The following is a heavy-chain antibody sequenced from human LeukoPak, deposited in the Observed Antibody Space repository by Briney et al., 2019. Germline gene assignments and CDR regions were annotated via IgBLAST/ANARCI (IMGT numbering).Heavy chain of an antibody. J-gene: IGHJ4*02. CDR3: ARGAAAGTGY. D-gene: IGHD6-13*01. Sequence: GGSLRLSCAASGFTFSSYSMNRVRQAPGKGLEWVSYISSSSSTIYYADSVKGRFTISRDNAKNPLYLQMNSLRAEDTAVYYCARGAAAGTGYWGQGTLVTVSS. CDR2: ISSSSSTI. CDR1: GFTFSSYS. V-gene: IGHV3-48*01.